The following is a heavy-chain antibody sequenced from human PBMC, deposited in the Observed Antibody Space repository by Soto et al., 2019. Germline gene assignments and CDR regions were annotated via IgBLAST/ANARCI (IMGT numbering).Heavy chain of an antibody. CDR2: IWYDGSNK. V-gene: IGHV3-33*08. Sequence: GGCLRLSCSASGFTFSSYGMHWVRQAPGKGLEWVAVIWYDGSNKYYADSVKGRFTISRDNSKNTLYLQMNSLRAEDTAVYYCARDPAYCSGGSCYPYYFDYWGQGTLVTVSS. J-gene: IGHJ4*02. CDR3: ARDPAYCSGGSCYPYYFDY. CDR1: GFTFSSYG. D-gene: IGHD2-15*01.